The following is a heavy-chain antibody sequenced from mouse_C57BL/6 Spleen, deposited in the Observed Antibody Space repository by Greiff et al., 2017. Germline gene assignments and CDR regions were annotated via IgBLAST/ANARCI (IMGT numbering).Heavy chain of an antibody. J-gene: IGHJ3*01. V-gene: IGHV1-55*01. CDR3: ARKGAYYSNSWFAY. Sequence: VQLQQPGAELVKPGASVKMSCKASGYTFTSYWITWVKQRPGQGLEWIGDIYPGSGSTNYNEKFKSKDTLTVDTSSSTAYMQLSSLTSEDSAVYYCARKGAYYSNSWFAYWGQGTLVTVSA. CDR1: GYTFTSYW. D-gene: IGHD2-5*01. CDR2: IYPGSGST.